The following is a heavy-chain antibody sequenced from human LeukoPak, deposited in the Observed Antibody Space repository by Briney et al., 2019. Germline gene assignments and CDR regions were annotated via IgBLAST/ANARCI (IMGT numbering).Heavy chain of an antibody. V-gene: IGHV3-30*03. CDR2: ISHDGSKE. CDR3: ARERSSGSYYDH. J-gene: IGHJ4*02. CDR1: GFTVSSNY. Sequence: PGGSLRLSCAASGFTVSSNYMSWVRQAPGKGLEWVAVISHDGSKEYYADSVEGRFTISRDNSKNTLYLQMNSLRREDTAVFSCARERSSGSYYDHWGQGTLVTVSS. D-gene: IGHD1-26*01.